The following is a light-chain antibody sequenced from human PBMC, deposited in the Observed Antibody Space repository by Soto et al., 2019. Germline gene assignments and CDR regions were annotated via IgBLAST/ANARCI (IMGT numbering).Light chain of an antibody. CDR3: QQYNSPST. Sequence: DIQMTQSPSTLSASVGDRVTITCRARHTVSTWLAWYRQKPGKAPEILIYDASNLVSGVPSRFSGSGSGTEFTLTISSLQPDDLATYYCQQYNSPSTFGPGTKVDVK. J-gene: IGKJ3*01. CDR1: HTVSTW. CDR2: DAS. V-gene: IGKV1-5*01.